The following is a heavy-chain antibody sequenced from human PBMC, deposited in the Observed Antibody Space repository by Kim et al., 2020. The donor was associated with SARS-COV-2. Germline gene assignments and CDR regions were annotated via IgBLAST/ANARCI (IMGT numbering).Heavy chain of an antibody. Sequence: GGSLRLSCAASGFTFSSYAMHWVRQAPGKGLEWVAVISYDGSNKYYADSVKGRFTISRDNSKNTLYLQMNSLRAEDTAVYYCARFVLDTAMVRSGFDIWG. D-gene: IGHD5-18*01. CDR2: ISYDGSNK. CDR3: ARFVLDTAMVRSGFDI. V-gene: IGHV3-30*04. J-gene: IGHJ3*02. CDR1: GFTFSSYA.